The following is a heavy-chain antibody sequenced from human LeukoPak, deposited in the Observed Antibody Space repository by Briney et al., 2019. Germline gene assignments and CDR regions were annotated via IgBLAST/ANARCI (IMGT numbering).Heavy chain of an antibody. CDR3: ARGPPGGSDAFDI. CDR2: INHSGST. V-gene: IGHV4-34*01. J-gene: IGHJ3*02. D-gene: IGHD2-15*01. CDR1: GGSFSGYY. Sequence: SETLSLTCAVYGGSFSGYYWSWIRQPPGKGLEWIGEINHSGSTNYNPSLKSRVTISVDTSKNQFSLKLSSATAADTAVYYCARGPPGGSDAFDIWGQGTMVTVSS.